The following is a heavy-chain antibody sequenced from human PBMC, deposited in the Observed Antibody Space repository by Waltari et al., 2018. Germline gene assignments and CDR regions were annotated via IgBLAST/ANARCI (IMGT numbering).Heavy chain of an antibody. Sequence: QVQLVESGGGVVQPGRSLRLSCAASGFTFSSYGMPWVRQAPGKGLEWVAVISYDGSNKYYADSVKGRFTISRDNSKNTLYLQMNSLRAEDTAVYYCAKKSGSSGLDYWGQGTLVTVSS. CDR1: GFTFSSYG. CDR3: AKKSGSSGLDY. CDR2: ISYDGSNK. V-gene: IGHV3-30*18. J-gene: IGHJ4*02. D-gene: IGHD3-22*01.